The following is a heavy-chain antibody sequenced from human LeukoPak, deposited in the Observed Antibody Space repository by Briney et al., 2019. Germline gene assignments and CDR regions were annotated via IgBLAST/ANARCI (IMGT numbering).Heavy chain of an antibody. CDR2: ISYDGSNK. CDR3: ASLEPEATSPYFDY. V-gene: IGHV3-30-3*01. J-gene: IGHJ4*02. CDR1: GFTFSSYA. D-gene: IGHD1-26*01. Sequence: GRSLRPSCAASGFTFSSYAMHWVRQAPGKGLEWVAVISYDGSNKYYADSVKGRFTISRDNSKNTLYLQMNSLRAEDTAVYYCASLEPEATSPYFDYWGQGTLVTVSS.